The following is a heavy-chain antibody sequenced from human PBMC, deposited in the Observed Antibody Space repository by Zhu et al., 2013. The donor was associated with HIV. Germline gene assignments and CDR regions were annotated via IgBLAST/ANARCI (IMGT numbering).Heavy chain of an antibody. D-gene: IGHD5-18*01. CDR2: ITPIFGTT. V-gene: IGHV1-69*06. CDR1: GGTFSTYG. J-gene: IGHJ6*02. Sequence: QVQLLQSGPEVKKTGSSVKVSCKASGGTFSTYGISWVRQAPGQGPEWMGGITPIFGTTNYAQKFQGRVSITADKSTSTAYMDLSSLRHEDTAVYYCARGLAGRGHSFAGGYDYYYGMDVWGQGTTVAVSS. CDR3: ARGLAGRGHSFAGGYDYYYGMDV.